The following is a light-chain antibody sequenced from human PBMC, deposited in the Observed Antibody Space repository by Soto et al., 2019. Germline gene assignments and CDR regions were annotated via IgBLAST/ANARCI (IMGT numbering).Light chain of an antibody. CDR1: QGISSS. Sequence: DIQLTQSPSFLSASVGDRVTITCRASQGISSSLAWYQQKPGEAPKLLIYAASTLQSGVPSRFSGSGYGTEFTLTISSLQPEGFASYYCQLLANFPLTFGQGTRLEIK. CDR3: QLLANFPLT. V-gene: IGKV1-9*01. J-gene: IGKJ5*01. CDR2: AAS.